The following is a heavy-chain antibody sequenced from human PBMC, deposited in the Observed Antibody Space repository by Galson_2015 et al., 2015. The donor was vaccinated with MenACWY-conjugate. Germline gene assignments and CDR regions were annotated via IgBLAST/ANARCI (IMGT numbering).Heavy chain of an antibody. CDR3: AKTRGASFYFDS. J-gene: IGHJ4*02. CDR2: INPGGSST. D-gene: IGHD1-26*01. CDR1: GFIFDTYW. V-gene: IGHV3-74*01. Sequence: SLRLSCAASGFIFDTYWMHWVRQAPGKGLVGVSRINPGGSSTTSADSVKDRFTISRDTATNTLYLQMNSLRPEDTAVFYCAKTRGASFYFDSWGQGTLVTVSS.